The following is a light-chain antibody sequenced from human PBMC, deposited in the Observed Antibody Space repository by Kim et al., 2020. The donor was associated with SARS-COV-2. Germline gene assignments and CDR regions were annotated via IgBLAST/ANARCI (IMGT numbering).Light chain of an antibody. J-gene: IGKJ5*01. V-gene: IGKV3-11*01. Sequence: SLPPGERATPSCWASQSVSSCLAWYQQKPGQAPRLLVYDASNRATGIPARFSGSGSETDFTLTISSLEPEDFAVYYCQQYSNLITFGQGTRLEIK. CDR1: QSVSSC. CDR2: DAS. CDR3: QQYSNLIT.